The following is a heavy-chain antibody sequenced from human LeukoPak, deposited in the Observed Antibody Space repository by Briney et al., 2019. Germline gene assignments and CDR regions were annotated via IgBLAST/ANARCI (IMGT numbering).Heavy chain of an antibody. Sequence: PGGSLRLSCAASGFTFSSYGMHWVRQAPGKGLEWVAVISYDGSNKYYADSVKGRFTISRDNSKNTLYLQMNSLRAEDTAVYYCAKYRWELLRGPFDYWGQGTLVTVSS. CDR1: GFTFSSYG. D-gene: IGHD1-26*01. CDR2: ISYDGSNK. V-gene: IGHV3-30*18. J-gene: IGHJ4*02. CDR3: AKYRWELLRGPFDY.